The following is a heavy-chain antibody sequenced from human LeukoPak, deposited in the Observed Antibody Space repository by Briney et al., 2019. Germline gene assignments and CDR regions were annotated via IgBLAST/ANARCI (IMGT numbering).Heavy chain of an antibody. J-gene: IGHJ4*02. CDR1: GDSISTYY. V-gene: IGHV4-59*12. D-gene: IGHD6-19*01. CDR3: ARDHGSGWYDY. Sequence: SETLSLTCTVSGDSISTYYWSWIRQPPGKGLEWIGYIYYTGSTNYNPSLKSRVTVSVDTSKNQFSLKLSSVTAADTAVYYCARDHGSGWYDYWGQGTLVTVSS. CDR2: IYYTGST.